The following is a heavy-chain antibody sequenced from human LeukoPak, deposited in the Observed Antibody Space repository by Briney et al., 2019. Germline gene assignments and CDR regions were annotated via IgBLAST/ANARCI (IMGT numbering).Heavy chain of an antibody. J-gene: IGHJ6*03. D-gene: IGHD6-19*01. CDR3: ARAAIAVAGDYHYHYMDV. CDR2: IRPNSGDT. CDR1: GYTFTGHY. Sequence: ASVKVSCKASGYTFTGHYMHWVRQAPGQGLEWMGWIRPNSGDTDYAQRFQGRVTMTRDTSISTAYMELSRLRSEDTAVYYCARAAIAVAGDYHYHYMDVWGKGTTVTVSS. V-gene: IGHV1-2*02.